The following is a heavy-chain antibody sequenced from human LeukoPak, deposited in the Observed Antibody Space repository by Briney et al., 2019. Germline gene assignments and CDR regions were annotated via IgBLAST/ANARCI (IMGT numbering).Heavy chain of an antibody. Sequence: ASVKVSCTVSGYTLTELSMHWVRQAPGKGLEWMGGFDPEDGETIYAQKFQGRVTMTEDTSTDTAYMELSSLRSEDTAVYYCARSSAAAGDFDYWGQGTLVTVSS. CDR2: FDPEDGET. V-gene: IGHV1-24*01. CDR3: ARSSAAAGDFDY. J-gene: IGHJ4*02. CDR1: GYTLTELS. D-gene: IGHD6-13*01.